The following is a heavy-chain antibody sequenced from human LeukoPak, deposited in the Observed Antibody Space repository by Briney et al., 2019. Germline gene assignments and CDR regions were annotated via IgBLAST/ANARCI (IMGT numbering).Heavy chain of an antibody. D-gene: IGHD6-13*01. CDR3: AKDEAAAGVDFDY. CDR1: GFTFSSYA. J-gene: IGHJ4*02. Sequence: GGSLRLSCAASGFTFSSYAMSWVRQAPGKGLEWVSAISGSGGSTHYADSVRGRFTISRDNSKNTLYLQMNSLRIEDTAVYYRAKDEAAAGVDFDYWGQGTLVTVYS. CDR2: ISGSGGST. V-gene: IGHV3-23*01.